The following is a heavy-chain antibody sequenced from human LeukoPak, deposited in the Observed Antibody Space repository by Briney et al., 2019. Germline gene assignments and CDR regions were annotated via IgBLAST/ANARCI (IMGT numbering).Heavy chain of an antibody. CDR2: INPNSGGT. V-gene: IGHV1-2*02. Sequence: ASVKVSCKASGYTFTGYYMHWVRQAPGQGLEWMGWINPNSGGTNYAQKFQGRVTMTRDTSISTAYMELSSLRSEDTAVYYCARVGYSSSGGFDPWGQGTLVTVSS. CDR3: ARVGYSSSGGFDP. D-gene: IGHD6-6*01. J-gene: IGHJ5*02. CDR1: GYTFTGYY.